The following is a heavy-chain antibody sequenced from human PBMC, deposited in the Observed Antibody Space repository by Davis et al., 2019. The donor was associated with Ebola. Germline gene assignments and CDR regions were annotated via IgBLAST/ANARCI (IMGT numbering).Heavy chain of an antibody. V-gene: IGHV3-30*03. D-gene: IGHD6-6*01. CDR1: GFTFSSYG. CDR2: ISYDGSNK. Sequence: GESLKISCAASGFTFSSYGMHWVRQAPGKGLEWVAVISYDGSNKYYADSVKGRFTISRDNSKNTLYLQMNSLRAEDTAVYYCARDFSSSSYFDYWGQGTLVTVSS. J-gene: IGHJ4*02. CDR3: ARDFSSSSYFDY.